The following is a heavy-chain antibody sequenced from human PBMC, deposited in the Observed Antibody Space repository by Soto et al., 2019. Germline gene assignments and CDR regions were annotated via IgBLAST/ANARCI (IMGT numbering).Heavy chain of an antibody. V-gene: IGHV3-74*01. CDR3: ARVVDSSGWYLWYFDL. Sequence: EVQLVESGGGLVQPGGSLRLSCAASGFTFSSYWMHWVRQAPGKGLVWVSRINSDGSSTSYADSVKGRFTISRDNAKNTVYLQMNSLRAEDTAVYYCARVVDSSGWYLWYFDLWGRGTLVTVSS. J-gene: IGHJ2*01. CDR2: INSDGSST. D-gene: IGHD6-19*01. CDR1: GFTFSSYW.